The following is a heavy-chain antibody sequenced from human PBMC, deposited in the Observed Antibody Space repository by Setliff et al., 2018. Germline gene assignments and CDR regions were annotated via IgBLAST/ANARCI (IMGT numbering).Heavy chain of an antibody. V-gene: IGHV3-30*02. J-gene: IGHJ4*01. D-gene: IGHD3-22*01. CDR3: AKEIQARRGPVYDSSALAFDY. CDR2: IRYDGSKK. CDR1: GLAFSIYG. Sequence: RLSCAASGLAFSIYGIYWFRHTPGKGLEWVAYIRYDGSKKDYADHVRGRFTISRDDSKNTVSLEMNGLRVEDTAVYYCAKEIQARRGPVYDSSALAFDYWGQGTLVTVSS.